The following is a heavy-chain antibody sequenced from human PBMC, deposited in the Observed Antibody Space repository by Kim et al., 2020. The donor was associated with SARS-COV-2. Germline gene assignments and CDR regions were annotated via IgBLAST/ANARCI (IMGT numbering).Heavy chain of an antibody. D-gene: IGHD3-3*01. V-gene: IGHV4-34*01. J-gene: IGHJ6*02. CDR2: INHSGGT. CDR3: ARGRAWVVPSPILGLGPYYEYYAMDV. Sequence: SETLSLTCAVFGGSLSGYHWTWIRQSQGKGLEWIGEINHSGGTNCIPSLKRRVTMSVDTSKNQFSLKLRSVTAADTALYYCARGRAWVVPSPILGLGPYYEYYAMDVWGQGTPVTVSS. CDR1: GGSLSGYH.